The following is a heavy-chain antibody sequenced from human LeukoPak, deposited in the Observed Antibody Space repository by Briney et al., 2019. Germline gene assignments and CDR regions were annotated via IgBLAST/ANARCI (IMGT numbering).Heavy chain of an antibody. D-gene: IGHD3-22*01. CDR3: ARDGDDSSGYYGDN. V-gene: IGHV3-7*01. Sequence: GGSLRLSCAASGFTFSSYWMTWVRQAPGKGLEWVANIKQDGSEKYYVDSVKGRFTISRDNAKNSLYLQMNSLRVEDTAVYYCARDGDDSSGYYGDNWGQGILVTVSS. J-gene: IGHJ4*02. CDR1: GFTFSSYW. CDR2: IKQDGSEK.